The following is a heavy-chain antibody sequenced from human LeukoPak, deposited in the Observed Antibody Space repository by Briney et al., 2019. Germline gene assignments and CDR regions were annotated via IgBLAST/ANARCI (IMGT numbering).Heavy chain of an antibody. D-gene: IGHD6-25*01. V-gene: IGHV3-21*06. J-gene: IGHJ4*02. CDR3: GKALPPLRTSSAGDL. Sequence: PLGTLRHSRLASGFTFTHYDMNWSREAPGKGREGMSAINGHSRHTYYGDSVKGRFSISRDNAKNLLYLQMNGLGAEDTAVYYCGKALPPLRTSSAGDLWGQGTLVTVSS. CDR2: INGHSRHT. CDR1: GFTFTHYD.